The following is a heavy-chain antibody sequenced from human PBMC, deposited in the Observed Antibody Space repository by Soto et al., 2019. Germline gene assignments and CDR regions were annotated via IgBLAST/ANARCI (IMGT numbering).Heavy chain of an antibody. V-gene: IGHV1-8*01. D-gene: IGHD1-1*01. CDR1: GYTFTNHD. Sequence: VQLVQSGAEVKKPGASVKVSCKASGYTFTNHDINWVRQATGQGPEWMGWMNPNSGDTGYSQNFQGRVTMTRDTSIRTAYMELSSLISEDTAVYYCARVGGNWNDDYFDNWGQGTQVTVSS. CDR2: MNPNSGDT. CDR3: ARVGGNWNDDYFDN. J-gene: IGHJ4*02.